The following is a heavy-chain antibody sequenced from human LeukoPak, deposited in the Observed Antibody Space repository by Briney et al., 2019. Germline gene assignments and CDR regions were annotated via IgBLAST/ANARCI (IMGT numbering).Heavy chain of an antibody. CDR3: ARALPLPIAAAGMDV. CDR1: GGTFSSYA. Sequence: ASVKVSCKASGGTFSSYAISWVRQAPGQGLEWMGGIIPIFGTANYAQKFQGRVTITADESTSTAYMELSSLRSEDTAVYYCARALPLPIAAAGMDVWGKGTTVTVSS. D-gene: IGHD6-13*01. V-gene: IGHV1-69*13. J-gene: IGHJ6*03. CDR2: IIPIFGTA.